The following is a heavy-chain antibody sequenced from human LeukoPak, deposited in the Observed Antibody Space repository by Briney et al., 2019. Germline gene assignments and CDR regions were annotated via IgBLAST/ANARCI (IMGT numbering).Heavy chain of an antibody. J-gene: IGHJ4*02. V-gene: IGHV4-31*03. Sequence: TLSLTCTVSGGSISSGGYYWSWIRQHPGKGLEWIGYIYYSGSTYYNPSLKSRVTISVDTSKNQFSLKLSSVTAADTAVYYCARGMAAAGVDYWGQGTLVTVSS. CDR2: IYYSGST. D-gene: IGHD6-13*01. CDR3: ARGMAAAGVDY. CDR1: GGSISSGGYY.